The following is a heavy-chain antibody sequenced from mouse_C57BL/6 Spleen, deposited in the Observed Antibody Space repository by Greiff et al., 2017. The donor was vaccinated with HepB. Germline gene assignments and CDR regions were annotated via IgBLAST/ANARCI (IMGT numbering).Heavy chain of an antibody. CDR2: IHPSDSDT. V-gene: IGHV1-74*04. CDR3: ARSKGIITTVVAPLDY. D-gene: IGHD1-1*01. J-gene: IGHJ2*01. Sequence: VQLQESGAELVKPGASVKVSCKASGYTFTSYWMHWVKQRPGQGLEWIGRIHPSDSDTNYNGKFKGKATLTADKSSSTAYMQLSSLTSEDSAVYFCARSKGIITTVVAPLDYWGQGTTLTVSS. CDR1: GYTFTSYW.